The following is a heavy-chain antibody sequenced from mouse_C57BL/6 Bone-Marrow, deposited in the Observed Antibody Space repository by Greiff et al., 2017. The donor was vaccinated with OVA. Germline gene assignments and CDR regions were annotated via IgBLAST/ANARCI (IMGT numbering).Heavy chain of an antibody. CDR2: IYPGDGDT. D-gene: IGHD1-1*01. J-gene: IGHJ2*01. Sequence: QVQLQQSGAELARPGASVKLSCKASGYTFTSYGISWVKQRTGQGLEWIGRIYPGDGDTNYNGKFKGKATLTADKSSSTAYMQLSSLTSEDSAVYFCANEGDYFYYFDYWGQGTTLTVSS. CDR1: GYTFTSYG. V-gene: IGHV1-81*01. CDR3: ANEGDYFYYFDY.